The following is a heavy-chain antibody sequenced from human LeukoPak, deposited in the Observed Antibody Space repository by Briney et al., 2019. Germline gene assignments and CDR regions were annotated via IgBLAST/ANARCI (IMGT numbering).Heavy chain of an antibody. CDR1: GGSFSGYY. CDR2: INHSGST. CDR3: ARARLRWFDP. V-gene: IGHV4-34*01. J-gene: IGHJ5*02. Sequence: KPSETLSLTCAVYGGSFSGYYWSWTRQPPGKGLEWIGEINHSGSTNYNPSLKSRVTISVDTSKNQFSLKLSSVTAADTAVYYCARARLRWFDPWGQGTLVTVSS.